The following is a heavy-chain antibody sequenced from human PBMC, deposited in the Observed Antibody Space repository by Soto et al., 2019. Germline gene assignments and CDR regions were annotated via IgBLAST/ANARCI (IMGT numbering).Heavy chain of an antibody. CDR2: IYYSGST. Sequence: SETLSLTCTVSGGAISSYYWSWIRQPPGKGLEWIGYIYYSGSTNYNPSLKSRVTISVDTSKNQFSLKLSSVTAADTAVYYCARAVTQYYFDYWGQGTLVTVSS. CDR1: GGAISSYY. D-gene: IGHD4-4*01. V-gene: IGHV4-59*01. CDR3: ARAVTQYYFDY. J-gene: IGHJ4*02.